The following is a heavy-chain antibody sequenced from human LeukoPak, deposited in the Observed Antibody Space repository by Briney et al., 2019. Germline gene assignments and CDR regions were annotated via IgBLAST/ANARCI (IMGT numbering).Heavy chain of an antibody. J-gene: IGHJ4*02. CDR3: ARDRDWAFDY. V-gene: IGHV3-30*02. CDR1: GFTVSSNS. D-gene: IGHD2-21*01. CDR2: TRNDGSNK. Sequence: GGSLRLSCTVSGFTVSSNSMSWVRQAPGKGLEWVAFTRNDGSNKYYADSVKGRFTISRDNSKNTLSLQMNSLRAEDTAVYYCARDRDWAFDYWGQGILVTVSS.